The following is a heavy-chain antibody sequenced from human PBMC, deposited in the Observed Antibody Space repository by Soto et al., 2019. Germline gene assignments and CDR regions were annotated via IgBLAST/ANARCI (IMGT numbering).Heavy chain of an antibody. CDR3: ARAGGRWFSARFDP. J-gene: IGHJ5*02. CDR2: IKADNGNT. CDR1: GYTFTSYA. Sequence: QVQLVQSGAEVKKPGASVKVSCKASGYTFTSYAMHWVRHAPGQILEWMGWIKADNGNTKYSQKFQGRVTITRETSASTAYMELSSLRSEDTAVHYCARAGGRWFSARFDPRGEGTLVNVSS. V-gene: IGHV1-3*01. D-gene: IGHD3-10*01.